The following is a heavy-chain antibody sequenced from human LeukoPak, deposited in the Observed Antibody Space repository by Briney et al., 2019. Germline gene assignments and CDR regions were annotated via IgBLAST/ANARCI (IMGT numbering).Heavy chain of an antibody. J-gene: IGHJ4*02. CDR1: GGSISSYY. CDR2: IYTRGST. D-gene: IGHD1-26*01. V-gene: IGHV4-4*09. CDR3: ARENSGSYREFDY. Sequence: SETLSLTCTVSGGSISSYYWSWIRQPPGKGLEWIGYIYTRGSTNYNPSLKSRVSMSVDTSKNQFSLKLSSVTAAGTAVFYCARENSGSYREFDYWGQGTLVTVSS.